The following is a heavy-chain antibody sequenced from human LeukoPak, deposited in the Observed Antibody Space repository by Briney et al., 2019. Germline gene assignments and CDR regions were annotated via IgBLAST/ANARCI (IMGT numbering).Heavy chain of an antibody. CDR3: ARGGYDFWSGYNGYYFDY. V-gene: IGHV3-33*01. CDR2: IWYDGSNK. J-gene: IGHJ4*02. Sequence: HPGGSLRLTCAASGSTFSSYGVHWVRQAPGKGLEWVAVIWYDGSNKYYADSVKGRFTISRDNSKNTLYLQMNSLRAEDTAVYYCARGGYDFWSGYNGYYFDYWGQGTLVTVSS. D-gene: IGHD3-3*01. CDR1: GSTFSSYG.